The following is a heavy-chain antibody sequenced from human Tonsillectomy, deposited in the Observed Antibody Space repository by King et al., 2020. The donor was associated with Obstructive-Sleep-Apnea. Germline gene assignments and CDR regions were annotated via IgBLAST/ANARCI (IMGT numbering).Heavy chain of an antibody. Sequence: VQLVESGGGLVKPGGSLRLSCAASGFTFSDYYMNWIRQTPGKGLEWLSYISSSGTYTEYADSLKGRFIISRDNAKNSLYLQMNSLRAEDTAVYYCVRVGPLGSADYWGQGTLVTVAA. D-gene: IGHD3-16*01. J-gene: IGHJ4*02. CDR2: ISSSGTYT. CDR3: VRVGPLGSADY. CDR1: GFTFSDYY. V-gene: IGHV3-11*05.